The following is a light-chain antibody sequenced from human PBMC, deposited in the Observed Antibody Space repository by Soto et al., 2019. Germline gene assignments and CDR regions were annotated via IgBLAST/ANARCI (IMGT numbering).Light chain of an antibody. CDR3: QQYGSSTIT. CDR1: QSVSSSY. Sequence: TQSTSTLSVSPGERAPLSCRASQSVSSSYLAWYQQKPGQAPRLLIYGASSRATGIPDRFSGSGSGTDFTLTISRLEPEDFAVYYCQQYGSSTITFGQGTRLEIK. J-gene: IGKJ5*01. V-gene: IGKV3-20*01. CDR2: GAS.